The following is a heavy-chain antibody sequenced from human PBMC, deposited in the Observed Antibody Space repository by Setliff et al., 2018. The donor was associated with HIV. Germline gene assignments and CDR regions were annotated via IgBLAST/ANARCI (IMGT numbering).Heavy chain of an antibody. CDR1: GGTFGIYG. D-gene: IGHD3-10*01. CDR3: ARGTNYYDSHSFPQYYYNAMDV. J-gene: IGHJ6*02. CDR2: TIPMFGTA. Sequence: SVKVSCKASGGTFGIYGISWVRQAPGQGLEWMGGTIPMFGTANYAQKFQGRVTITTDESTNTGYMELSSLRSEDTAVYYCARGTNYYDSHSFPQYYYNAMDVWGQGTTVTVSS. V-gene: IGHV1-69*05.